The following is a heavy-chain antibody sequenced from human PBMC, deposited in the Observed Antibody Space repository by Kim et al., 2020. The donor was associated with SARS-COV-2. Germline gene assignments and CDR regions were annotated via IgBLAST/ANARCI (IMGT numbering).Heavy chain of an antibody. V-gene: IGHV3-23*01. CDR3: AKRAGVVIRSGAFDI. J-gene: IGHJ3*02. D-gene: IGHD3-3*01. Sequence: DSGKGRFTISRDNSKNTLYLQMNSLRAEDTAVYYCAKRAGVVIRSGAFDIWGQGTMVTVSS.